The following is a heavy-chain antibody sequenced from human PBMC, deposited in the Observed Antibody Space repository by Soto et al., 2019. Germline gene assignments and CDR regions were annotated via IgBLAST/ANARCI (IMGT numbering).Heavy chain of an antibody. D-gene: IGHD3-10*01. Sequence: SETLSLTCTVSGGSISSYYWSWIRQPPGKGLEWIGYIYYSGSTNYNPSLKSRVTISVDTSKNQFSLKLSSVTAADTAVYYCARLITMVRGGTPRPVVDFDYWGQGTLVTVSS. J-gene: IGHJ4*02. CDR1: GGSISSYY. CDR2: IYYSGST. V-gene: IGHV4-59*08. CDR3: ARLITMVRGGTPRPVVDFDY.